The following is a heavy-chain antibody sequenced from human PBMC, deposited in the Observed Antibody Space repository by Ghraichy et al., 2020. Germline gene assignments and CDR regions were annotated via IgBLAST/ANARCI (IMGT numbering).Heavy chain of an antibody. J-gene: IGHJ4*02. Sequence: LSLTCAASGFTFSNAWMSWVRQAPGKGLEWVGRIKSKTDGGTTDYAAPVKGRFTISRDDSKNTLYLQMNSLKTEDTAVYYCTTDLIVVVPAAMRRRAGYWGQGTLVTVSS. CDR1: GFTFSNAW. CDR3: TTDLIVVVPAAMRRRAGY. D-gene: IGHD2-2*01. V-gene: IGHV3-15*01. CDR2: IKSKTDGGTT.